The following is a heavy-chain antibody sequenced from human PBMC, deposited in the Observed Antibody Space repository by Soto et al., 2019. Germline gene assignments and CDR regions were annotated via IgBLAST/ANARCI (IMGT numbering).Heavy chain of an antibody. CDR2: IIPIFGTA. J-gene: IGHJ4*02. Sequence: SVKVSCKASGGTFSSYAISWVRQAPGQGLEWMGGIIPIFGTANYAQKFQGRVTITADESTSTAYMELSSLRSEDTAVYYCANLKSSGRPFYYFDYWGQGTLVTVSS. V-gene: IGHV1-69*13. CDR3: ANLKSSGRPFYYFDY. D-gene: IGHD3-22*01. CDR1: GGTFSSYA.